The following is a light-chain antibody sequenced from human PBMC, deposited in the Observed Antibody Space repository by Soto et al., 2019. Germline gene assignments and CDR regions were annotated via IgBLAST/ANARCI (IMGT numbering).Light chain of an antibody. CDR2: TNN. V-gene: IGLV1-47*02. CDR3: AVWDDSLSGWV. J-gene: IGLJ3*02. CDR1: SSNIGRDY. Sequence: QSVLTQPPSASGTPGQRVTISWSGSSSNIGRDYVYWFQQLPGTAPKLLIYTNNHRPSGVPDRFSGSKSGTSDSLAISGLRSEDEAEYYCAVWDDSLSGWVFGGGTQLTVL.